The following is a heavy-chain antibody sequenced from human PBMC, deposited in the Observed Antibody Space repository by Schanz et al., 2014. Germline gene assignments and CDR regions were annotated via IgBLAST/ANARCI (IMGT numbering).Heavy chain of an antibody. CDR1: GNTLSAHY. D-gene: IGHD3-3*01. J-gene: IGHJ3*01. CDR3: ARTASHDVWRGYIPHYAFDL. Sequence: QVQLVQSGADVKKPGASVKVSCKTSGNTLSAHYIHWIRQAPGQGLEWMGWIDPNSGCTNYAQKFKGRVTMTSDTSITTVYMEVNSLTSDDTAVFYCARTASHDVWRGYIPHYAFDLWGQGTVVIVSS. CDR2: IDPNSGCT. V-gene: IGHV1-2*02.